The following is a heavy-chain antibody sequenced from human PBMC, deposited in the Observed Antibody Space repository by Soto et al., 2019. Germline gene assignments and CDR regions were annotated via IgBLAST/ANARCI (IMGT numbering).Heavy chain of an antibody. CDR2: ISYDGSNK. D-gene: IGHD3-10*01. CDR1: GFTFSSYG. V-gene: IGHV3-30*18. Sequence: QVQLVESGGGVVQPGRSLRLSCAASGFTFSSYGMHWVRQAPGKGLEWVAVISYDGSNKYYADSVKGRFTISRDNSKNTLYLQMNSLRAEDTAVYYCAKDFGDHRATYYYDGMDVWGQGTTVTVSS. CDR3: AKDFGDHRATYYYDGMDV. J-gene: IGHJ6*02.